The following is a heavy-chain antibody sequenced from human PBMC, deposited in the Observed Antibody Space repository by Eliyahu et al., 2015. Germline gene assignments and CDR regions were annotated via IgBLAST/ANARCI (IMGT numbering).Heavy chain of an antibody. J-gene: IGHJ4*02. CDR1: GGSISSSYY. CDR3: ATDGGSGTTHFDF. D-gene: IGHD3-10*01. Sequence: QLQLRESGPGLVKPSETLSLTCTVSGGSISSSYYWGWIRQPPGKGLEWIGSIYYGGTTNYNASLKSRVSISVDTSNYQISLSLTSVTATDTAVYYCATDGGSGTTHFDFWGQGILVAVSS. CDR2: IYYGGTT. V-gene: IGHV4-39*02.